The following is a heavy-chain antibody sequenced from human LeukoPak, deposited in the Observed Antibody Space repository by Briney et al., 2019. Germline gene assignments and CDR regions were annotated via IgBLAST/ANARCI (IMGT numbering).Heavy chain of an antibody. V-gene: IGHV4-59*12. J-gene: IGHJ3*02. D-gene: IGHD1-26*01. CDR1: GGSISSYY. CDR3: ARGSSSRCWGGEAFDI. CDR2: IYYSGST. Sequence: SETLSLTCTVSGGSISSYYWSWIRQPPGKGLEWIGYIYYSGSTNYNPSLKSRVTISVDTSKNQFSLKLSSVTAADTAVYYCARGSSSRCWGGEAFDIWGQGTTVTVSS.